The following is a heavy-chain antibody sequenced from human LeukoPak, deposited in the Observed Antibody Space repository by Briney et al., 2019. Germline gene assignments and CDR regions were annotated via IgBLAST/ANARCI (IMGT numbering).Heavy chain of an antibody. D-gene: IGHD2-2*02. Sequence: ASVTVSCKASGNTFTSYYMHWVRQAPGQGLEWMGIINPSGGSTSYAQKFQGRATMTRDTSTSTVYMELRSLRSDDTAVYYCARDGVYCSSTSCYTSVGAFDIWGQGTMVTVSS. J-gene: IGHJ3*02. CDR1: GNTFTSYY. CDR2: INPSGGST. CDR3: ARDGVYCSSTSCYTSVGAFDI. V-gene: IGHV1-46*01.